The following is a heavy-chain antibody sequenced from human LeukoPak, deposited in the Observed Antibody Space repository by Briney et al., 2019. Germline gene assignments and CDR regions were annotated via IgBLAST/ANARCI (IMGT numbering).Heavy chain of an antibody. D-gene: IGHD7-27*01. CDR3: TMNTGDS. CDR1: GFTFSSYN. Sequence: GGSLRLSCAASGFTFSSYNMNWVRQAPGKGLEWASSISSSSTYIYYADSVRGRFTISRDNAKNSLYLQMNTLRAEDTAFYYCTMNTGDSWGQGTLVTVSS. CDR2: ISSSSTYI. V-gene: IGHV3-21*01. J-gene: IGHJ4*02.